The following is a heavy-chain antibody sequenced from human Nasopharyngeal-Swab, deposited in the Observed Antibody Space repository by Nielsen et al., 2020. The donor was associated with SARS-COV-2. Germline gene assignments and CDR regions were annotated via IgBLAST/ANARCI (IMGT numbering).Heavy chain of an antibody. CDR1: GFTFSSYS. V-gene: IGHV3-30*03. D-gene: IGHD3-10*01. CDR2: ISYDGNTK. J-gene: IGHJ4*02. Sequence: GESLKISCAASGFTFSSYSMNWVRQAPGKGLEWAAAISYDGNTKYYADSAKGRFTISRDSAKNALYLEMNSLRPEDTAVYYCARDDGSLGDSWGQGTLVTVSS. CDR3: ARDDGSLGDS.